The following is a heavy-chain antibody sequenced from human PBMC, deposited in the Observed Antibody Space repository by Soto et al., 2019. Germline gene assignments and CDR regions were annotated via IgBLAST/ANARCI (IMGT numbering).Heavy chain of an antibody. CDR2: INSSGIN. CDR3: AGQWSAGYGAFDP. J-gene: IGHJ5*02. V-gene: IGHV4-4*02. D-gene: IGHD3-9*01. CDR1: GGSVNNAKW. Sequence: QVQLQESGPGLVKPSGTLSLTCAVSGGSVNNAKWWSWVRQPPGKGLEWIDKINSSGINNYNPSLKSRASIFVDKFKNQFSVKLTSVTAADTAVYFCAGQWSAGYGAFDPWGQGTLVTVSS.